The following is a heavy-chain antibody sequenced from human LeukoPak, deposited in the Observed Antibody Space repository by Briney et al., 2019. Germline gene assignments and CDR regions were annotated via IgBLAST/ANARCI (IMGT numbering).Heavy chain of an antibody. J-gene: IGHJ4*02. CDR1: GYTFTGYY. Sequence: GASVKVSCKASGYTFTGYYMHWVRQAPGQGLEWMGWINPNSGSTNYAQKFQGRVTMTRDTSISTAYMELSRLRSDDTAVYYCARRPNANSFDYWGQGTLVTVSS. D-gene: IGHD3-16*01. CDR2: INPNSGST. V-gene: IGHV1-2*02. CDR3: ARRPNANSFDY.